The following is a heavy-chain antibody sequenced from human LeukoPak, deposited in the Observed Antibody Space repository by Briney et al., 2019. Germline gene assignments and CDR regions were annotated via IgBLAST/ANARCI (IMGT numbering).Heavy chain of an antibody. CDR1: GGSFSGYY. CDR2: INHSGST. D-gene: IGHD6-19*01. J-gene: IGHJ4*02. V-gene: IGHV4-34*01. CDR3: ARDGSGGYYYFDY. Sequence: SETLSLTCAVYGGSFSGYYWSWIRQSPGKGLEWIGEINHSGSTNYNPSLKSRVTISVDTSKNQFSLKLSSVTAADTAVYYCARDGSGGYYYFDYWGQGTLVTVSS.